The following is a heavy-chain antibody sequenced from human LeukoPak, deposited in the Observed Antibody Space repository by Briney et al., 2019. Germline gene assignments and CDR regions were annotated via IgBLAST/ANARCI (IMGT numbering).Heavy chain of an antibody. CDR1: GFTFSSNY. CDR2: IYSGGST. J-gene: IGHJ4*02. Sequence: PGGSLTLSCAASGFTFSSNYRSWVRQPPGKGLEWVSVIYSGGSTYYADSVKGRFIISRDNSKNTLYLQMNSLRADDTAVYYCARGLGGGYNFGYWGQGTLVTVSS. CDR3: ARGLGGGYNFGY. V-gene: IGHV3-66*01. D-gene: IGHD5-24*01.